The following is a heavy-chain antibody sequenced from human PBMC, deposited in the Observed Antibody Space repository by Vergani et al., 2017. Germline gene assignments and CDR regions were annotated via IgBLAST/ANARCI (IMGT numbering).Heavy chain of an antibody. D-gene: IGHD4-17*01. CDR3: ARQANDHDYGDHARSAFDI. V-gene: IGHV1-69*13. CDR2: IIPIFGTA. Sequence: QVQLVQSGAEVKKPGSSVKVSCKASGGTFSSYAISWVRQAPGQGLEWMGRIIPIFGTANYAQKFQGRVTITADESTSTAYMELSSLRSEDTAVYYCARQANDHDYGDHARSAFDIWGQGTMVTVSS. J-gene: IGHJ3*02. CDR1: GGTFSSYA.